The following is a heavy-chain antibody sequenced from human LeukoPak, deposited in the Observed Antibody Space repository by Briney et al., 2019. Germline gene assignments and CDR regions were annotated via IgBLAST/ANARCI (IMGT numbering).Heavy chain of an antibody. CDR3: ASLRGYSGYDFDY. D-gene: IGHD5-12*01. Sequence: PSGTLSLTCAVSGGSISSSNWWSWVRQPPGKGLEWIGEIYHSGSTNYNPSLKSRVTISVDKSKNQFSLKLSSVTAADTAVYYCASLRGYSGYDFDYWGQGTLVTVSS. CDR2: IYHSGST. J-gene: IGHJ4*02. V-gene: IGHV4-4*02. CDR1: GGSISSSNW.